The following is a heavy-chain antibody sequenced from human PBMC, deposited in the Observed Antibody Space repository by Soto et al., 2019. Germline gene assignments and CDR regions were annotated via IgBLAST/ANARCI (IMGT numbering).Heavy chain of an antibody. V-gene: IGHV1-3*01. J-gene: IGHJ6*02. CDR1: GYTFTSYA. Sequence: GASVKVSCKAPGYTFTSYAMHWVRQAPGQRLEWMGWINAGNGNTKYSQKFQGRVTITRDTSASTAYMELSSLRSEDTAVYYCARATDIVVVPAASGEDYYGMDVWGQGTTVTVSS. CDR2: INAGNGNT. CDR3: ARATDIVVVPAASGEDYYGMDV. D-gene: IGHD2-2*01.